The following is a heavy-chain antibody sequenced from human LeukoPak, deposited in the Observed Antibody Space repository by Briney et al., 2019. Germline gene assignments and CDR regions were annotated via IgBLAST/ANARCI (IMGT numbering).Heavy chain of an antibody. CDR1: GFTFSSYG. J-gene: IGHJ5*02. Sequence: GGSLRLSCAASGFTFSSYGMHWVRQAPGKGLEWVAVIWYDGSNKYYSDSVKGRFTISRDNSKNTLDLQMNSLTAEDTAVYYCARALGVATATNWFDPWGQGTLVTVS. CDR2: IWYDGSNK. CDR3: ARALGVATATNWFDP. D-gene: IGHD6-13*01. V-gene: IGHV3-33*01.